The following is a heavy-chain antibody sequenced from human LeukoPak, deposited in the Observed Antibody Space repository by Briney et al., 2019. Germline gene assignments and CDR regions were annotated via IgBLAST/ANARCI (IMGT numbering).Heavy chain of an antibody. D-gene: IGHD6-6*01. J-gene: IGHJ6*02. CDR3: AKEHSSSPADYYYYGMDV. V-gene: IGHV3-9*01. CDR2: ISWNSGSI. CDR1: GFTFDDYA. Sequence: GGSLRLSCAASGFTFDDYAMHWVRQAPGKGLEWVSGISWNSGSIGYADSVKGRFTISRDNAKNSLYLQMNSLRAEDTALYYWAKEHSSSPADYYYYGMDVWGQGTTVTVPS.